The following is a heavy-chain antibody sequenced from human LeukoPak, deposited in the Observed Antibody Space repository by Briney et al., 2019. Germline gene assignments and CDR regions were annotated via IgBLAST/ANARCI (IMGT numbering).Heavy chain of an antibody. Sequence: SETLSLTCTVSGGSISSYYWSWIRQPPGKGLEWIGYIYYSGSTNYNPSLKSRVTISVDTSKNQFSLKLSSVTAADTAVYYCAREVSDYVWGSYRYLDYWGQGTLVTVSS. D-gene: IGHD3-16*02. CDR2: IYYSGST. J-gene: IGHJ4*02. CDR3: AREVSDYVWGSYRYLDY. V-gene: IGHV4-59*01. CDR1: GGSISSYY.